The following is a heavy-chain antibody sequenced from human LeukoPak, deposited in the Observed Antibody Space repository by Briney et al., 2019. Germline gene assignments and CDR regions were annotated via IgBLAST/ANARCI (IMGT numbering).Heavy chain of an antibody. CDR1: GYTFTSYG. D-gene: IGHD2-15*01. CDR3: ARSGPRYCSGGSCPEGDY. CDR2: ISAYNGNT. V-gene: IGHV1-18*01. Sequence: ASVKVSCKAPGYTFTSYGISWVRQAPGQGLEWMGWISAYNGNTNYAQKLQGRVTMTTDTSTSTAYMELRSLRSDDTAVYYCARSGPRYCSGGSCPEGDYWGQGTLVTVSS. J-gene: IGHJ4*02.